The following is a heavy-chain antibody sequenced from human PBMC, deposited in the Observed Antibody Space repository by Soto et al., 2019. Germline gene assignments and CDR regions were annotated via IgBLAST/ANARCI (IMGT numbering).Heavy chain of an antibody. Sequence: EVQLVESGGGLAKPGGSLRLSCAASGFTFSSYSMNWVRQAPGKGLEWVSSISSSSSYIYYADSVKGRFTISRDNAKNSLYLQMNSLRAEDTAVYYCAARIMITFGGVIVIPEYFQHWGQGTLVTVSS. CDR2: ISSSSSYI. CDR1: GFTFSSYS. V-gene: IGHV3-21*01. D-gene: IGHD3-16*02. CDR3: AARIMITFGGVIVIPEYFQH. J-gene: IGHJ1*01.